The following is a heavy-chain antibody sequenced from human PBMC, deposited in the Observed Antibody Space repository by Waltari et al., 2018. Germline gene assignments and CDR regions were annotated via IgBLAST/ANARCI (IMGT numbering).Heavy chain of an antibody. D-gene: IGHD6-6*01. Sequence: QVQLVQSGAEVKKPGASVKVSCKASGYTFTSYGISWVRQAPGQGLEWMGWISAYNGNTNYAQKLQGRVTMTTDTSTSTAYLQWSSLKASDTAMYYCARQYSSSSWYFDLWGRGTLVTVSS. CDR3: ARQYSSSSWYFDL. V-gene: IGHV1-18*01. CDR2: ISAYNGNT. CDR1: GYTFTSYG. J-gene: IGHJ2*01.